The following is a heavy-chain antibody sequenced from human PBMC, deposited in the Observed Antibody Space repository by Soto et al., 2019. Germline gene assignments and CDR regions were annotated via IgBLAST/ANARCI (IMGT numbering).Heavy chain of an antibody. D-gene: IGHD2-15*01. CDR3: ARDSVRYRRDVVFYQGYYYYVMYF. V-gene: IGHV1-18*01. J-gene: IGHJ6*02. CDR2: ISASNGNT. Sequence: ASVKVSCKASGYTFTSYGFSWVRQAPGQGLEWMGWISASNGNTNYAQKLQGRVTMTTDTSTGTAYMELRSLRSDDTATYYCARDSVRYRRDVVFYQGYYYYVMYFWGQGTSVTGS. CDR1: GYTFTSYG.